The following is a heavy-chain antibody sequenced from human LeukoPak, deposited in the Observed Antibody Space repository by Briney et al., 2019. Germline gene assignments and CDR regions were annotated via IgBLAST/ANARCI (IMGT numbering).Heavy chain of an antibody. CDR1: GFTFNTYW. CDR2: IKDDGSER. J-gene: IGHJ6*02. D-gene: IGHD3-22*01. CDR3: ARDDRGYYYDSSGHNRIFYFYALDV. V-gene: IGHV3-7*01. Sequence: PGGSLRLSCAASGFTFNTYWMSWVRQAPGKGLEWVANIKDDGSERYYVDSVKGRFSISRDNAKSSLYLQVNSLRAEDTAVYYCARDDRGYYYDSSGHNRIFYFYALDVWGQGTTVTVSS.